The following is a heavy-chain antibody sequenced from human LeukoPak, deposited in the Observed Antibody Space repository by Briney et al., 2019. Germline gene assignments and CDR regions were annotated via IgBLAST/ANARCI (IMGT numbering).Heavy chain of an antibody. D-gene: IGHD3-10*02. Sequence: PGGSLRLSCIPSGFTFRNYDMHWVRQAPGKGLEWVAFIRRDGSDRFHADSVKGRFTISRDNSRNTLYLQMNSLTVEDTAVYYCAELGITMIGGVWGKGTTDTVSS. CDR3: AELGITMIGGV. CDR2: IRRDGSDR. CDR1: GFTFRNYD. J-gene: IGHJ6*04. V-gene: IGHV3-30*02.